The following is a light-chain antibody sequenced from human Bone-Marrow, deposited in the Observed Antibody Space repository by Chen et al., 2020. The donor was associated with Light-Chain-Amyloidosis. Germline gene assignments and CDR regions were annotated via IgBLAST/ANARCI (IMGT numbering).Light chain of an antibody. CDR2: GSS. CDR1: KTISSNY. CDR3: QQYGTSPLT. J-gene: IGKJ4*01. V-gene: IGKV3-20*01. Sequence: EIVLTQSPGTLSLSPVEGANLSCRASKTISSNYLTWYQQKFGQAPRLLIYGSSSRATGIPDRFTGSGSGTDFALTINRLEPEDFAMYYCQQYGTSPLTFGGGTKVEIK.